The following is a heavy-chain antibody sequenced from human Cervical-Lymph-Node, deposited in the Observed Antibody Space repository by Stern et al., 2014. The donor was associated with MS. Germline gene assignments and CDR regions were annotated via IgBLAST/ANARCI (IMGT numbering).Heavy chain of an antibody. CDR1: GYSFTANW. D-gene: IGHD4-17*01. V-gene: IGHV5-51*01. CDR2: IYPGDSDT. Sequence: EVQLLQSGAEVKKPGESLKISCKGSGYSFTANWIAWVRQMPGKGLEWRGIIYPGDSDTRYSPSFQGQVTISADKSISTAYLQWSSLKASDPAMYYCARDYGDYAFDYWGQGTLVTVSS. CDR3: ARDYGDYAFDY. J-gene: IGHJ4*02.